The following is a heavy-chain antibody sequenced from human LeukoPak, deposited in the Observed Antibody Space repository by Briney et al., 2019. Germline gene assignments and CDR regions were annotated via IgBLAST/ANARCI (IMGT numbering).Heavy chain of an antibody. Sequence: PGGSLRLSCAASGFTFSSYAMSWVRQAPGKGLEWVSAISGSGGSTYYADSVKGRFTISRDNSKNTLYLQMNSLRAEDTAVYYCTTTPGRCVSGSYSSDYWGQGTLVTVSS. CDR2: ISGSGGST. V-gene: IGHV3-23*01. D-gene: IGHD1-26*01. CDR3: TTTPGRCVSGSYSSDY. CDR1: GFTFSSYA. J-gene: IGHJ4*02.